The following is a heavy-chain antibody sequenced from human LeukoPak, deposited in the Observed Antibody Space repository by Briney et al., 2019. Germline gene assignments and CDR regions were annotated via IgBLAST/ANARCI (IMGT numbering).Heavy chain of an antibody. CDR2: ISTDGSTT. D-gene: IGHD3-16*01. V-gene: IGHV3-74*01. J-gene: IGHJ3*02. CDR3: ARPFEGGAFDI. Sequence: TGGSLRLSCAASEFTFSSYAMHWVRQAPGKGLVWVSRISTDGSTTTYADSVKGRFTISRDNAKNTLYLQMNSLRDEDTAVYYCARPFEGGAFDIWGQGTMVTVSS. CDR1: EFTFSSYA.